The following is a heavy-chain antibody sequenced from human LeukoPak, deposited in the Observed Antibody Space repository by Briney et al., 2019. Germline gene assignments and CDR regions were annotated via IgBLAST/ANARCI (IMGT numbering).Heavy chain of an antibody. D-gene: IGHD6-19*01. Sequence: SGTLSLTCTVSGGSISSSGYSWGWIRQPPGKGLEWIGSISYSGSTYNNPSLKSRLTMSADTSKNQFSLKLSSVTAADTAVYYCARHGYTSGWYKFDPWGQGTLVTVSS. CDR1: GGSISSSGYS. J-gene: IGHJ5*02. CDR3: ARHGYTSGWYKFDP. V-gene: IGHV4-39*01. CDR2: ISYSGST.